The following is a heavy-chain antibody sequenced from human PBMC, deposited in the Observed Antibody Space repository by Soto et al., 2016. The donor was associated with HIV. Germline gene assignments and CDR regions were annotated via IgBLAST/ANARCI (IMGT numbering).Heavy chain of an antibody. CDR1: GYTFTNYG. CDR2: ISAYDGNT. D-gene: IGHD6-13*01. Sequence: QVQLVQSGAEVKKPGASVKVSCKASGYTFTNYGIIWVRQAPGQGLEWMGWISAYDGNTNYAQKLQGRVTMTTDTSTSTAYMELRSLRSDDTAVYYCARERYSSRWFDAFDIWGQGTMVTVSS. CDR3: ARERYSSRWFDAFDI. V-gene: IGHV1-18*01. J-gene: IGHJ3*02.